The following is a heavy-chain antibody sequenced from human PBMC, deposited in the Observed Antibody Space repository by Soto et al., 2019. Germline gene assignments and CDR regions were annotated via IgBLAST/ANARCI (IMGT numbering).Heavy chain of an antibody. J-gene: IGHJ6*02. V-gene: IGHV3-30*18. D-gene: IGHD2-2*01. Sequence: QVQLVESGGGVVQPGRSLRLSCAASGFTFSSYGMHWVRQAPGKGLEWVAVISYDGSNKYYADSVKGRFTISRDNSKNTQYLQMNSLRAEDTAVYYCAKESQTYCSSTSCYDDYYYGMDVWGQGTTVTVSS. CDR2: ISYDGSNK. CDR1: GFTFSSYG. CDR3: AKESQTYCSSTSCYDDYYYGMDV.